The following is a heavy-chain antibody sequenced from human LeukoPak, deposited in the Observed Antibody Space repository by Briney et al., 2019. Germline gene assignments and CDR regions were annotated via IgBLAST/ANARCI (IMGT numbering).Heavy chain of an antibody. CDR3: ARGRRDFDY. V-gene: IGHV3-66*01. CDR2: LYSGGTT. Sequence: GGSLRLSCAASGFTVSGNYMSWVRQAPGKGLEWVSILYSGGTTHYAESVKGRFTISGDISKNTVYLQMNSLSAEDTAVYYCARGRRDFDYWGQGTLVTVSS. CDR1: GFTVSGNY. J-gene: IGHJ4*02.